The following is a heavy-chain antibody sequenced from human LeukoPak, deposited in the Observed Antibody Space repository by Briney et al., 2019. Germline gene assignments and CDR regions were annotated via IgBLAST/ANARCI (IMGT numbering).Heavy chain of an antibody. CDR3: AKTGGIVGAVYFDY. Sequence: GGSLRLSCAVSGFTFSSYAMTWVRQAPGKGLEWVSVISYSGGSTHYADSVKGRFTISRDNSKNTLYLQMNSLRAEDTAVYYCAKTGGIVGAVYFDYWGQGTLVTVSS. CDR2: ISYSGGST. D-gene: IGHD1-26*01. CDR1: GFTFSSYA. V-gene: IGHV3-23*01. J-gene: IGHJ4*02.